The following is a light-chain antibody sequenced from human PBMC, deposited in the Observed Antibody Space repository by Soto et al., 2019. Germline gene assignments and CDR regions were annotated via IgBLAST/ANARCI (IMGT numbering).Light chain of an antibody. CDR3: QQYGSSPVRT. V-gene: IGKV3-20*01. J-gene: IGKJ1*01. Sequence: IVLTQSPGTLSLSPWERATLSCRASQSVSSSYLAWYQQKPGQAPRLLIYGASSRATGIPDRFSGSGSGTDFTLTISRLEPEDFAVYYCQQYGSSPVRTFGQGTKVDIK. CDR1: QSVSSSY. CDR2: GAS.